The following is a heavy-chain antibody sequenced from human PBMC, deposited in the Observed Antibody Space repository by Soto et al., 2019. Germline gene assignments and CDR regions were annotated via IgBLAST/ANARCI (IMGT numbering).Heavy chain of an antibody. J-gene: IGHJ3*02. Sequence: QVQLQESGPGLVKPSETLSLTCTVSGGSISSYYWSWIRQPPGKGLEWIGYIYYSGSTNYNPSLKXRVTLSVDTSNTQFSPTLSSVPAADPAVYDCASRDGSCFDIWGQGTMVTVSS. CDR1: GGSISSYY. V-gene: IGHV4-59*08. CDR3: ASRDGSCFDI. D-gene: IGHD3-10*01. CDR2: IYYSGST.